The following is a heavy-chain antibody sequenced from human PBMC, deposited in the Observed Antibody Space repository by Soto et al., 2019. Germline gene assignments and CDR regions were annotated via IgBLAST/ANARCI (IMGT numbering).Heavy chain of an antibody. Sequence: TLSLTCAVYGGSFSGYYWTWIRQPPGTGLEWIGEINHSGSANYNPSLKSRVTISVDNSKNQFSLNLNSVTAADTAVYYCARYNAASGTYYFDYWGQGTLVTVSS. J-gene: IGHJ4*02. V-gene: IGHV4-34*01. CDR3: ARYNAASGTYYFDY. CDR2: INHSGSA. CDR1: GGSFSGYY. D-gene: IGHD6-13*01.